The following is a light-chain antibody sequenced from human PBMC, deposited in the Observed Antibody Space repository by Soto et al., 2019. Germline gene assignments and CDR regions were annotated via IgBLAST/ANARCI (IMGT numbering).Light chain of an antibody. CDR3: QQDNSCPIT. V-gene: IGKV1-39*01. CDR1: QSISSY. J-gene: IGKJ5*01. CDR2: AAS. Sequence: DIQMTQSPSSLSASVGDRVTITCRASQSISSYLNWYQQKPGKAPKLLIYAASSLQSGVPSRFSGSGSGTDFTLTISSLQPEDFATYYCQQDNSCPITFGQGTRLE.